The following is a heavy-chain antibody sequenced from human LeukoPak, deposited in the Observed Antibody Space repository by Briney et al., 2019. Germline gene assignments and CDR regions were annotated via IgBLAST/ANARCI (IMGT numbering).Heavy chain of an antibody. CDR2: TTGSGGST. Sequence: AGGSLRLSCAASGFTFSGYAMSWVRQAPGKGLEWVSGTTGSGGSTYYADSVKGRFTISRDNSKNTLSLQMDSLRAEDTAVYYCAKGPNFWLTPIAFAVWGQGEKVTVSS. CDR1: GFTFSGYA. CDR3: AKGPNFWLTPIAFAV. D-gene: IGHD2-15*01. V-gene: IGHV3-23*01. J-gene: IGHJ3*01.